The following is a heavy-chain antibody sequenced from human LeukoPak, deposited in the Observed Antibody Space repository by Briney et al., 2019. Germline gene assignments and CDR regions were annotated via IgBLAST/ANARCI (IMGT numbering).Heavy chain of an antibody. J-gene: IGHJ5*02. Sequence: GGSLRLSCAASGFTFSSYWMSWIRQAPGKGLEWVSYISSSGSTIYYADSVKGRFTISRDNAKNSLYLQMNSLRAEDTAVYYCARVRFGGSNRYNWFDPWGQGTLVTVSS. CDR3: ARVRFGGSNRYNWFDP. V-gene: IGHV3-11*01. CDR2: ISSSGSTI. CDR1: GFTFSSYW. D-gene: IGHD3-10*01.